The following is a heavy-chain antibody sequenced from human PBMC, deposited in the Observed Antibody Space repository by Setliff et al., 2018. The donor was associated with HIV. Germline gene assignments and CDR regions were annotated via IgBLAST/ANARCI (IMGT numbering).Heavy chain of an antibody. D-gene: IGHD3-10*01. CDR3: TTENYYGSGSYNWFDP. Sequence: GGSLRLSCTASGFTFGDYAMSWVRQAPGKGLEWVGFIRSKAYGGTTEYAASVKDRFTVSRDDSKSIAYLQINSLKTEDTAVYYCTTENYYGSGSYNWFDPWGQGTLVTVSS. CDR1: GFTFGDYA. V-gene: IGHV3-49*04. J-gene: IGHJ5*02. CDR2: IRSKAYGGTT.